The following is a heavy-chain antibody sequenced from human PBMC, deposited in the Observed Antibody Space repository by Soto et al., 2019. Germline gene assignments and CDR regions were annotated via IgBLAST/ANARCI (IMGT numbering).Heavy chain of an antibody. CDR1: GDTFSSYT. CDR2: IIPILGIA. J-gene: IGHJ4*02. Sequence: QVQLVQSGAEVKKPGSAVKVSCKASGDTFSSYTISWVRQAPGQGLEWMGRIIPILGIANYAQKFQGRVTITADKSTSTAYMELSSLRSEDTAVYYCARGRYCSGGSCNDYWGQGTLVTVSS. V-gene: IGHV1-69*02. D-gene: IGHD2-15*01. CDR3: ARGRYCSGGSCNDY.